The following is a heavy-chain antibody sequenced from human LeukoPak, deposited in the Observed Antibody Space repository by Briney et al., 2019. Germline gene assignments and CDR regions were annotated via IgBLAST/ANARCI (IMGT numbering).Heavy chain of an antibody. J-gene: IGHJ6*03. Sequence: GGSLRLSCAASGFTFSSYAMSWFRQAPGKGLEWVSAISGSGGSTYYADSVKGRFTISRDNSKDTLYLQMNSLRAEDTAVYYCAKDARIVVVPAVMDVWGKGTTVTVSS. CDR2: ISGSGGST. D-gene: IGHD2-2*01. CDR1: GFTFSSYA. CDR3: AKDARIVVVPAVMDV. V-gene: IGHV3-23*01.